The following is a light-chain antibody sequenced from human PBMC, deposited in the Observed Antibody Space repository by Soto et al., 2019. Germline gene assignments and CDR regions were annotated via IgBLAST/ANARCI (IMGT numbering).Light chain of an antibody. CDR3: QQYNSYPWT. CDR1: QSISGW. V-gene: IGKV1-5*01. CDR2: DAS. J-gene: IGKJ1*01. Sequence: DIQMTQPPSTLSASVGDRITTTSRASQSISGWLAWYQQTPGKPPKVLIFDASNLKSGVPSRFSGSRSGTEFTLTINGLEPDDFATYFCQQYNSYPWTFGQGTKV.